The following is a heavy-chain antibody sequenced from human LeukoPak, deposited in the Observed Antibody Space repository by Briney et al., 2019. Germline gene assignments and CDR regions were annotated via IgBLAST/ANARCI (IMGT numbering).Heavy chain of an antibody. D-gene: IGHD5-24*01. V-gene: IGHV3-66*02. J-gene: IGHJ4*02. CDR3: TREKERHFDS. CDR1: GFTVSSNY. Sequence: PGGSLRLSCAASGFTVSSNYMTWVRQAPGKGLEWVSVLYSGGSTYYADSVKGRFTISRDSSKNTLYLQMNSLRAEDTAVYYCTREKERHFDSWGQGTLVTVSS. CDR2: LYSGGST.